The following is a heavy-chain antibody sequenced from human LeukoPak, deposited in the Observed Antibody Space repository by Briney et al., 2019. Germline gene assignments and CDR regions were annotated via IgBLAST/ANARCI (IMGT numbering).Heavy chain of an antibody. V-gene: IGHV1-24*01. CDR3: ATPHSSYNWFDP. Sequence: ASVKVSCKVSGYTLTEVSMHWVRQAPGKGLEWMGGFDPEDGETIYAQKFQGRVTMTEDTSTDTAYMELSSLRSEDTAVYYCATPHSSYNWFDPWGQGTLVTVSS. CDR1: GYTLTEVS. J-gene: IGHJ5*02. D-gene: IGHD6-6*01. CDR2: FDPEDGET.